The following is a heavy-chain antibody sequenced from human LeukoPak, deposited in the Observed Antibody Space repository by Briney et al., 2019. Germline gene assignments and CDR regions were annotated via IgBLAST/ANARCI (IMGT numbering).Heavy chain of an antibody. CDR2: ISSDGSSS. J-gene: IGHJ4*02. V-gene: IGHV3-74*01. D-gene: IGHD1-1*01. CDR1: GFPFSNSW. CDR3: ARTATAFDY. Sequence: GRSLRLSCAASGFPFSNSWMHWVRQVPEKGLVWVSRISSDGSSSIYADSVKGRFTISRDNAKNTLYLQMNSLRAEDTAVYYCARTATAFDYWGQGTLVTVSS.